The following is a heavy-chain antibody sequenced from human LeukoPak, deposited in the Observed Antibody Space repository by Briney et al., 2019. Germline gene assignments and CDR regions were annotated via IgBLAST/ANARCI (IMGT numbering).Heavy chain of an antibody. Sequence: SETLSLTCTVSGGSISSYYWSWIRQPPGKGLEWIGYIYYSGSTNYNPSLKSRVTISVDTSKNQFSLKVSSVTAADSAVYYCARDSGPRFDYWGQGTLVTVSS. V-gene: IGHV4-59*01. CDR2: IYYSGST. CDR1: GGSISSYY. D-gene: IGHD6-19*01. CDR3: ARDSGPRFDY. J-gene: IGHJ4*02.